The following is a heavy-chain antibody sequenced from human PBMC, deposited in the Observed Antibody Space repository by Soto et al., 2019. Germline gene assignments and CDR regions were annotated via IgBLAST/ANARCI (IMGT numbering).Heavy chain of an antibody. CDR3: ARLRPLVWQQPGGYTTTYYCYGMDV. V-gene: IGHV5-10-1*01. J-gene: IGHJ6*02. Sequence: ESLKISCKGSGYSFTSYWISWVRQMPGKGLEWMGRIDPSDSYTNYSPSFPGHVTISADKSISTAYLQWSSLKASDTAMYYCARLRPLVWQQPGGYTTTYYCYGMDVWGQGTTVTVSS. CDR1: GYSFTSYW. D-gene: IGHD6-13*01. CDR2: IDPSDSYT.